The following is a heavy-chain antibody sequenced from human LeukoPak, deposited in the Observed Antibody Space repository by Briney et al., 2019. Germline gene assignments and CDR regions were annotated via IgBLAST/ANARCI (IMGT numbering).Heavy chain of an antibody. V-gene: IGHV3-30*02. CDR3: VKAMVN. CDR2: IRHDGSSK. CDR1: GFTFSNYD. Sequence: PGGSLRLSCAASGFTFSNYDMHWVRQAPGKGLEWVTFIRHDGSSKYYTDSVKGRFSISRDNSKSTMYLQMNSLRAEDTAVYYCVKAMVNWGQGTLVTVSS. J-gene: IGHJ4*02. D-gene: IGHD5-18*01.